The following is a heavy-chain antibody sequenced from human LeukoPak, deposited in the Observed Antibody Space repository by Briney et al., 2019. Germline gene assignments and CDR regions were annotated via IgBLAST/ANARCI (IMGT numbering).Heavy chain of an antibody. V-gene: IGHV2-70*04. CDR2: VDWDDDK. Sequence: SGPTLVNATQTLTLTCTFSGFSLSTCGMRVSWIRQPPGKALEWLARVDWDDDKFYSTSLKTRLTISKDTSKNQVVLTMTNMDPVDTATYYCARGGGATAVDYWGQGTLVTVSS. CDR1: GFSLSTCGMR. D-gene: IGHD1-26*01. CDR3: ARGGGATAVDY. J-gene: IGHJ4*02.